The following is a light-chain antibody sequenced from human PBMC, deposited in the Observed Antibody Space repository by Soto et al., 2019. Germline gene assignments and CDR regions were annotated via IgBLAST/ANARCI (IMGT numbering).Light chain of an antibody. CDR3: QQYSSSSGWT. CDR1: QTVRNNY. J-gene: IGKJ1*01. V-gene: IGKV3-20*01. CDR2: GAS. Sequence: EMGLTESPATLSWSPGERATLPCRASQTVRNNYLAWYQQKPGQAPRLLIYGASTRATGIPARFSGSGSGTEFTLTISSLQPDDFATYYCQQYSSSSGWTFGQGTKVDIK.